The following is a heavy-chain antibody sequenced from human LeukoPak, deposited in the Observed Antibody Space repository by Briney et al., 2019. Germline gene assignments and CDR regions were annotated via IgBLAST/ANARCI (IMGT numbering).Heavy chain of an antibody. CDR2: ISSSGSTI. CDR3: ASGDILTGTLDY. CDR1: GFTFSSYE. V-gene: IGHV3-48*03. D-gene: IGHD3-9*01. J-gene: IGHJ4*02. Sequence: PGGSLRLSCAASGFTFSSYEMNWVRQAPGKGPEWVSYISSSGSTIYYADSVKGRFTISRDNAKNSLYLQMNSLRAEDTAVYYCASGDILTGTLDYWGQGTLVTVSS.